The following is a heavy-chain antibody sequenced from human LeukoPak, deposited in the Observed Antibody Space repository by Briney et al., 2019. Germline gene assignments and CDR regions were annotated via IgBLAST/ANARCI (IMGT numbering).Heavy chain of an antibody. Sequence: SQTLSLTCTVSGASISSYYWSWIRQPPGKGLEWIGYIYTSGSTNYNPSLKSRVTISVDTSKNQFSLKLSSVTAADTAVYYCARLAARPYFYMDVWGKGTTVTVSS. J-gene: IGHJ6*03. D-gene: IGHD6-6*01. V-gene: IGHV4-4*09. CDR1: GASISSYY. CDR3: ARLAARPYFYMDV. CDR2: IYTSGST.